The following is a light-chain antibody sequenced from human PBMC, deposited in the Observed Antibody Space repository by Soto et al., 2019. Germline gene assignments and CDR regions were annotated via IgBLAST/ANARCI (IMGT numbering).Light chain of an antibody. J-gene: IGLJ3*02. CDR2: GNN. V-gene: IGLV1-44*01. Sequence: QSVLTQPPSASGTPGQRVTISCSGSSSNIGSNTVNWYQQVPGTAPKLLIYGNNQRPSGVPDRFSGSKSGTSASLAISGLQSEDGADYYCATWDDSLNGVVFGGGTKLTVL. CDR1: SSNIGSNT. CDR3: ATWDDSLNGVV.